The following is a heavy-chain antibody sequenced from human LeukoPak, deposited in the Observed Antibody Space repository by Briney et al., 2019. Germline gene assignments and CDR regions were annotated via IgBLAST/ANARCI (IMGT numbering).Heavy chain of an antibody. J-gene: IGHJ4*02. V-gene: IGHV1-2*02. D-gene: IGHD2-15*01. CDR1: GFSFTGYF. Sequence: GASVKVSCKASGFSFTGYFMHWVRQAPGQGPEWMGWINPNSGGTNYAQKFQGRVTMTRDTSISTAYMELSSLRPDDTAVYYCAREDSPGGGCYFDYWGQGTLVTVSS. CDR3: AREDSPGGGCYFDY. CDR2: INPNSGGT.